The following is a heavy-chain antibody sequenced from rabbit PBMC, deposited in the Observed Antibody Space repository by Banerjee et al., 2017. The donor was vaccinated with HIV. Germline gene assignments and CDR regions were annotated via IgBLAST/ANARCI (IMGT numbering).Heavy chain of an antibody. CDR1: GFDFSSSYW. V-gene: IGHV1S40*01. CDR3: ASIATYPYAIYVYAGAFKL. CDR2: IYTSSGGT. D-gene: IGHD6-1*01. J-gene: IGHJ4*01. Sequence: QSLEESGGDLVKPGASLTLTCTASGFDFSSSYWIYWVRQAPGKGPEWIACIYTSSGGTYYASWANGRFTISKTSSTTVTLQMTSLTAADTATYFCASIATYPYAIYVYAGAFKLWGPGTLVTVS.